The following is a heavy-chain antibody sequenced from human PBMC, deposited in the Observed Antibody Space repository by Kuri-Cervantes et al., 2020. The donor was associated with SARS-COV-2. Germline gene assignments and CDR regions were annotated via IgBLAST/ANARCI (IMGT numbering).Heavy chain of an antibody. Sequence: SETLSLTCTVSGGSISSYYWSWIRQPPGKGLEWIGYIYYSGSTNYNPSLKSRVTISVDTSKNQFSLKLSPVTAADTAVYYCARVRAKVGGNVDYWGQGTLVTVSS. J-gene: IGHJ4*02. CDR2: IYYSGST. D-gene: IGHD4-23*01. CDR1: GGSISSYY. V-gene: IGHV4-59*12. CDR3: ARVRAKVGGNVDY.